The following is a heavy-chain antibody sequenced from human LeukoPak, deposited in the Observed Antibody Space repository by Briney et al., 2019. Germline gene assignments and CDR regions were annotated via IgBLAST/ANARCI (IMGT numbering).Heavy chain of an antibody. Sequence: ASVKVSCKVSGYTFTDYYMHWVQQAHGKGLEWMGLVDPEDGETIYAEKFQGRVTITADTSTDTAYMELSSLRSEDTAVYYCATTPYSGSYRPYYFDYWGQGTLVTVSS. CDR1: GYTFTDYY. J-gene: IGHJ4*02. D-gene: IGHD1-26*01. V-gene: IGHV1-69-2*01. CDR3: ATTPYSGSYRPYYFDY. CDR2: VDPEDGET.